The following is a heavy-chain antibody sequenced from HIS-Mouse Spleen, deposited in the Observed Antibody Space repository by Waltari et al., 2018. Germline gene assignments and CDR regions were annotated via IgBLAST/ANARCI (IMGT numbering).Heavy chain of an antibody. D-gene: IGHD7-27*01. Sequence: EVQLVESGGGLVKPGGSLRLSCAASGLTFSSYSMNWVRQAPGKGLEWVSSISSSSSYIYYADSVKGRFTISRDNAKNSLYLQMNSLRAEDTAVYYCAREVTLTGYFDYWGQGTLVTVSS. V-gene: IGHV3-21*01. J-gene: IGHJ4*02. CDR3: AREVTLTGYFDY. CDR1: GLTFSSYS. CDR2: ISSSSSYI.